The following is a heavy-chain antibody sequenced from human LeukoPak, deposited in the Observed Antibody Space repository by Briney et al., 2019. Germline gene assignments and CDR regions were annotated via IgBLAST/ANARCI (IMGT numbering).Heavy chain of an antibody. D-gene: IGHD1-26*01. V-gene: IGHV3-23*01. Sequence: GGSLRLSCAASGFTFSSYAMSWVRQAPGKGLEWVSAISGSGGSTYYADSVKGRFTISRDNSKNTLYLQMNSLRAEDTALYYCARVARWGASFEYYFDYWGQGTLVTLSS. CDR1: GFTFSSYA. CDR2: ISGSGGST. J-gene: IGHJ4*02. CDR3: ARVARWGASFEYYFDY.